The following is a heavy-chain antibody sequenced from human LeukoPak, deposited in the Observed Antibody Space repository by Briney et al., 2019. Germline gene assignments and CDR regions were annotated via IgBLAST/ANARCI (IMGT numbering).Heavy chain of an antibody. CDR3: AHRGRYVGPFYY. CDR1: GFSLPTTAVG. J-gene: IGHJ4*03. Sequence: SGPTLVKPTPTLTLTCTFSGFSLPTTAVGVGWIRQPPGKALEWLALIYWDDDKRYSTSLKSGLTITRDTSPNQGVLTISTMDPVYTAPYYCAHRGRYVGPFYYSGHRALVSVSS. D-gene: IGHD3-9*01. V-gene: IGHV2-5*02. CDR2: IYWDDDK.